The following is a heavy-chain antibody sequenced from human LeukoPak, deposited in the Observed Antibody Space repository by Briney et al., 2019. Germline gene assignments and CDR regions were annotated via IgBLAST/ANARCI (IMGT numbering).Heavy chain of an antibody. CDR3: ARVRAGGLYYFDY. CDR2: IKQDGSEK. V-gene: IGHV3-7*01. CDR1: GFTFGRYG. J-gene: IGHJ4*02. Sequence: GGSLRLSCAASGFTFGRYGMHWVRQAPGKGLEWVANIKQDGSEKYYVDSVKGRFTISRDNAKNSLYLQMNSLRAEDTAVYYCARVRAGGLYYFDYWGQGTLVTVSS. D-gene: IGHD3-10*01.